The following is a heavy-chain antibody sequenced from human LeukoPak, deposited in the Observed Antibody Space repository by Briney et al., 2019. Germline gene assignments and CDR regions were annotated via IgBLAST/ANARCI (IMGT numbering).Heavy chain of an antibody. CDR1: GFTFSSYG. D-gene: IGHD6-19*01. CDR2: ISYDGSNK. Sequence: GGSLRLSCAASGFTFSSYGMHWVRQAPGKGLEWVAVISYDGSNKYYADSVKGRFTISRDNSKNTLYLQMNSLRAEDTAVYYCARERSGWNAFDIWGQGTMVTVSS. J-gene: IGHJ3*02. CDR3: ARERSGWNAFDI. V-gene: IGHV3-30*03.